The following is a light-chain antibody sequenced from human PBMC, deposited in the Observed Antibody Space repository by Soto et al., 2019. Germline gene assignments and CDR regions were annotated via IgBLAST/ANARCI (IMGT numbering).Light chain of an antibody. CDR2: KAS. CDR1: QTISSW. CDR3: QHYNSYSEA. J-gene: IGKJ1*01. V-gene: IGKV1-5*03. Sequence: DIQMTQSPSTLSGSVGDRVTITCRASQTISSWLAWYQQKPGKAPKLLIYKASTLNSGVPSRFSGSGSGTEFTLTISSLQPDDFATYYCQHYNSYSEAFGQGIKVELK.